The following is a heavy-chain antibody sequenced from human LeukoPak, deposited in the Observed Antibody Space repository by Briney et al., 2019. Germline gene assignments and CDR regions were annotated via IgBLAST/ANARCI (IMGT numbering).Heavy chain of an antibody. V-gene: IGHV3-7*01. CDR1: GFTFSSYW. CDR3: ARVCSGGSCRDY. D-gene: IGHD2-15*01. CDR2: MNQDGSEK. J-gene: IGHJ4*02. Sequence: GGSLRLSCAASGFTFSSYWMSWVRQAPGKGLEWVANMNQDGSEKYYVDSVKGRFTISRDNAENSLYLQMNSLRAEDTAVYYCARVCSGGSCRDYWGQGTLVTVSS.